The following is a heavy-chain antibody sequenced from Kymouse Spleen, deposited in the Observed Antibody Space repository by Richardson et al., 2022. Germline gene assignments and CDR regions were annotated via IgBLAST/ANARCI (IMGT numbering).Heavy chain of an antibody. CDR1: GGSFSGYY. D-gene: IGHD2-15*01. Sequence: QVQLQQWGAGLLKPSETLSLTCAVYGGSFSGYYWSWIRQPPGKGLEWIGEINHSGSTNYNPSLKSRVTISVDTSKNQFSLKLSSVTAADTAVYYCARKPFHCSGGSCYSDYFDYWGQGTLVTVSS. V-gene: IGHV4-34*01. J-gene: IGHJ4*02. CDR3: ARKPFHCSGGSCYSDYFDY. CDR2: INHSGST.